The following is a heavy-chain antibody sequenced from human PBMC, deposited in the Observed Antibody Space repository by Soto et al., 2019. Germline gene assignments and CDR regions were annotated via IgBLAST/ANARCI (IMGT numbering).Heavy chain of an antibody. J-gene: IGHJ4*02. CDR3: ATRSPAFDY. V-gene: IGHV1-18*01. CDR2: ITTDKGKT. CDR1: GYTFTSFG. Sequence: GPGVKKPGASVKVSCKTSGYTFTSFGISWVRQAPGQGLEWMGWITTDKGKTNYAQKFQGRVTMTTDTSTSTAYMELRSLRSDDTAVYYCATRSPAFDYWGQGTLVTVPS.